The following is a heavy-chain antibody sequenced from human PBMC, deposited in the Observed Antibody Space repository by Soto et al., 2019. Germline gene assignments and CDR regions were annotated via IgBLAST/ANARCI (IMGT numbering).Heavy chain of an antibody. Sequence: GASVKVSCKASGYTFTSYAMNWVRQAPGQGLEWMGWINTNTGNPTYAQGFTGRFVFSLDTSVSTAYLQICSLKAEDTAVYYCAREGDWVRGVIYYYYYGMDVWGQGTTVTVSS. CDR3: AREGDWVRGVIYYYYYGMDV. CDR2: INTNTGNP. V-gene: IGHV7-4-1*01. CDR1: GYTFTSYA. D-gene: IGHD3-10*01. J-gene: IGHJ6*02.